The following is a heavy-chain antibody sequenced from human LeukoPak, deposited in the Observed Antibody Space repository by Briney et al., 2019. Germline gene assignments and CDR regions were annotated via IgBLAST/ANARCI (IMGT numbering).Heavy chain of an antibody. D-gene: IGHD2/OR15-2a*01. CDR1: GLTFSGYD. Sequence: GGSLRLSCAASGLTFSGYDMNWVRQAPGKGLEWVSYISSGSSTTYYADSVKGRFTISRDNAKNSLYLQMNSLRAEDTAVYYCGAAFYYSYYMEVWGKGTTVTVSS. CDR2: ISSGSSTT. CDR3: GAAFYYSYYMEV. J-gene: IGHJ6*03. V-gene: IGHV3-48*01.